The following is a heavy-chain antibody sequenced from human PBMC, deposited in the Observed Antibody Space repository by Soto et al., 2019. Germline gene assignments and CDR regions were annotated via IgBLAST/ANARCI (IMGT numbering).Heavy chain of an antibody. J-gene: IGHJ4*02. CDR1: GFTFSSYA. D-gene: IGHD3-22*01. CDR2: ISGSGGST. Sequence: EVQLLESGGGLVQPGGSLRLSCAASGFTFSSYAMSWVRQAPGKGLEWVSAISGSGGSTYYADSVKGRFTISRDNSKNMLYLQMNSLRAEDTAVYYCAITRAYYYDSSGSRGYWGQGTLVTVSS. V-gene: IGHV3-23*01. CDR3: AITRAYYYDSSGSRGY.